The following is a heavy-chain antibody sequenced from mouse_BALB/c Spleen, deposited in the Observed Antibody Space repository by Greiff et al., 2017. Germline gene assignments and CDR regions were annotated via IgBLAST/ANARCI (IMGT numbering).Heavy chain of an antibody. Sequence: QVQLQQSGAELAKPGASVKMSCKASGYTFTSYWMHWVKQRPGQGLEWIGYINPSTGYTEYNQKFKDKATLTADKSSSTAYMQLSSLTSEDSAVYYCANYYGSSPFAYRGQGTLVTVSA. J-gene: IGHJ3*01. CDR2: INPSTGYT. D-gene: IGHD1-1*01. CDR1: GYTFTSYW. V-gene: IGHV1-7*01. CDR3: ANYYGSSPFAY.